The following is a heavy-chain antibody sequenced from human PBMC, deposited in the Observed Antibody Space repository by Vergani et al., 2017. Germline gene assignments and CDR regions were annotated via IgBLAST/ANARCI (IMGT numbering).Heavy chain of an antibody. D-gene: IGHD3-22*01. CDR1: GASISSGGYY. CDR2: IYYSGSS. J-gene: IGHJ4*02. V-gene: IGHV4-31*03. Sequence: QVQLQESGPGLVKPSQTLSLTCSVSGASISSGGYYWSWIRQFPGKGLEWIGYIYYSGSSHYNPSLKSRVTISVDSSMNRLFMNLTSVTAADAAMYYCARMGGYDEGDAFRIGYFDSWGPGILVTVSS. CDR3: ARMGGYDEGDAFRIGYFDS.